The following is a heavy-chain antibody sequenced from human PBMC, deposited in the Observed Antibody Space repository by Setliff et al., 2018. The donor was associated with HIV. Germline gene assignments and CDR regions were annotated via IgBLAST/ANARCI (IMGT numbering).Heavy chain of an antibody. CDR3: ARAPQDRTTWYFDL. CDR2: IYHSGTT. Sequence: SETLSLTCGVSGGSLTSFFWSWLRQHPGKGLEWIGYIYHSGTTYYNPSLASRVIISADTSRKRFSLQLNSVTAADTGVYFCARAPQDRTTWYFDLWGRGTLVTVSS. CDR1: GGSLTSFF. J-gene: IGHJ2*01. D-gene: IGHD4-17*01. V-gene: IGHV4-31*11.